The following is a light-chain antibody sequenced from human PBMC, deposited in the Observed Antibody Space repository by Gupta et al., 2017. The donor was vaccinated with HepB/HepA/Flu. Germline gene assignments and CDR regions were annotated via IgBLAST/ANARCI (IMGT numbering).Light chain of an antibody. CDR1: SSNIGAGYD. J-gene: IGLJ2*01. Sequence: QSVLTQPPSVSGTLGQRVTISCTGSSSNIGAGYDVHWYQQLPGTVPKLLIYGNTNRPSGVPDRFSGSKSGTSASLAITGLQAEDEADYYCQSYDSSLSGVVFGGGTKLTVL. CDR2: GNT. V-gene: IGLV1-40*01. CDR3: QSYDSSLSGVV.